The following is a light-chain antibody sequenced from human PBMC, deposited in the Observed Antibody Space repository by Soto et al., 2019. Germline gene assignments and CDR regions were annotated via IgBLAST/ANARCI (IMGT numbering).Light chain of an antibody. V-gene: IGLV2-11*01. CDR1: SSDVGGYNY. CDR2: DIS. CDR3: CSYAGRYTRV. Sequence: QSALTQPRSVSGSPGQSVTISCTGTSSDVGGYNYVSWYQQHPGKAPKVIIYDISKRPSGVPDRFSGSKSGNTASLTISGLQAEDDADYYCCSYAGRYTRVFGGGTKLIVL. J-gene: IGLJ3*02.